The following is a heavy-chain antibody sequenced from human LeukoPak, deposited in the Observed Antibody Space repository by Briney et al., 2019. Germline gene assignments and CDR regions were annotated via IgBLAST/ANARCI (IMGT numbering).Heavy chain of an antibody. CDR1: GYTFTSYY. D-gene: IGHD3-22*01. J-gene: IGHJ4*02. Sequence: GASVKVSCKASGYTFTSYYMHWVRQAPGQGLEWMGIINPSGGSTSYTQKFQGRVTMTRDTSTSTVYMELSSLRSEDTAVYYCARDLEQHNYYDSSGYQLQTDYWGQGTLVTVSS. CDR3: ARDLEQHNYYDSSGYQLQTDY. CDR2: INPSGGST. V-gene: IGHV1-46*01.